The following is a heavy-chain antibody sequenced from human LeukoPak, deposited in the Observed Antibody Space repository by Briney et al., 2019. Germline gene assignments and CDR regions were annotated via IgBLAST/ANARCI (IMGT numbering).Heavy chain of an antibody. CDR2: FDPEDGET. D-gene: IGHD3-3*01. J-gene: IGHJ3*02. CDR3: ATVRTIFEDAFDI. Sequence: EASVKVSCKVSGYTLTELSMHWVRQAPGKGLEWMGGFDPEDGETIYAQKFQGRVTMIEDTSTDTAYMELSSLRSEDTAVYYCATVRTIFEDAFDIWGQGTMVTVSS. V-gene: IGHV1-24*01. CDR1: GYTLTELS.